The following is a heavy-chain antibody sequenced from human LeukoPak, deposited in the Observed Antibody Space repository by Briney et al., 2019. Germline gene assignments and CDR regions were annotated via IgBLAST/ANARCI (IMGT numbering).Heavy chain of an antibody. J-gene: IGHJ4*02. Sequence: ASVKVSCKASGYTFTGYYMHWVRHSPEQGLEWMGWINPNSGGTNYAQKFQGRVTMTRDTPISTAYMELSRLRSDDTAVYYCARVPLKGYNSPRRHFDYWGQGTLVTVSS. CDR3: ARVPLKGYNSPRRHFDY. V-gene: IGHV1-2*02. D-gene: IGHD5-24*01. CDR1: GYTFTGYY. CDR2: INPNSGGT.